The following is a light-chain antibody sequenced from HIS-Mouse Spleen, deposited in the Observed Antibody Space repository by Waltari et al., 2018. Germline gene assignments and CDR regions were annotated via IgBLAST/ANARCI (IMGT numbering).Light chain of an antibody. CDR1: SSNIGSNT. CDR3: AAWDDSLNGNYV. CDR2: SNS. J-gene: IGLJ1*01. Sequence: QSVLTQPPSASGTPGQTVTISCSGSSSNIGSNTVNWYQQLPGTAPKLLIYSNSQRPSGVPDRFSGSKSGTSASLAISGLQSEDEADYYCAAWDDSLNGNYVFGTGTKVTVL. V-gene: IGLV1-44*01.